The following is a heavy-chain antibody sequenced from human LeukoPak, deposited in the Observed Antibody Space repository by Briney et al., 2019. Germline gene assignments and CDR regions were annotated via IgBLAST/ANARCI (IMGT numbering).Heavy chain of an antibody. V-gene: IGHV3-66*01. Sequence: QPGGSLRLSCAPSGLTVSSNDVSWVRQAPGKGLEWVSIIYSGGTTSNADSIEGRLTISRDNSKNTVYLQMNSLRAEDTAVYYCARAGEYLPLDYGGQATLVAVSS. CDR3: ARAGEYLPLDY. J-gene: IGHJ4*02. D-gene: IGHD2/OR15-2a*01. CDR2: IYSGGTT. CDR1: GLTVSSND.